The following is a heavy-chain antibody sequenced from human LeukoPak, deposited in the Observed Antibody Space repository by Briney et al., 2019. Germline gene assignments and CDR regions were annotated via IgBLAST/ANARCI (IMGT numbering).Heavy chain of an antibody. CDR1: GFTFSGSA. CDR2: IRSKANSYAT. D-gene: IGHD2-2*01. Sequence: GGSLRLSCAASGFTFSGSAMHWVRQASGKGLEWVGRIRSKANSYATAYAASVKGRFTISRDDSKNTAYLQMNSPKTEDTAVYYCTIVVPAARDNWFDPWGQGTLVTVSS. J-gene: IGHJ5*02. V-gene: IGHV3-73*01. CDR3: TIVVPAARDNWFDP.